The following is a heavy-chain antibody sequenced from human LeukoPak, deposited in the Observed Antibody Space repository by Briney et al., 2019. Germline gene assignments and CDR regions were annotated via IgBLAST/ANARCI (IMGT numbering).Heavy chain of an antibody. J-gene: IGHJ1*01. CDR3: ARVDYGDYGEYFQH. CDR1: GYTFTSNG. V-gene: IGHV1-18*04. CDR2: ISPYDGDT. D-gene: IGHD4-17*01. Sequence: ASVKVSCKASGYTFTSNGFSWVRQAPGQGLEWLAWISPYDGDTSYTPDLQGRVTLSTDTSTSTAYMELSSLRSEDTAVYYCARVDYGDYGEYFQHWGQGTLVTVSS.